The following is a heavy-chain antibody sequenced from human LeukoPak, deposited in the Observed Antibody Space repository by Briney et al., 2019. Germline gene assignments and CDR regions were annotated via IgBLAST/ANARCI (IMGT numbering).Heavy chain of an antibody. CDR3: ARDIVSYCSGGSCYYYYGMDV. Sequence: PGGSLRLSCAASGFTFSSYGMHWVRQAPGKGLEWVAVIWYDGSNKYYADSVKGRFTIPRDNSKNTLYLQMNSLRAEDTAVYYCARDIVSYCSGGSCYYYYGMDVWGQGTTVTVSS. V-gene: IGHV3-33*01. CDR2: IWYDGSNK. CDR1: GFTFSSYG. D-gene: IGHD2-15*01. J-gene: IGHJ6*02.